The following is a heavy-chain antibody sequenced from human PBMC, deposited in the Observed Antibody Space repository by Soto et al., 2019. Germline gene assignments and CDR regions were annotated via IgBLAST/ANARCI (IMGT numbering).Heavy chain of an antibody. J-gene: IGHJ5*02. V-gene: IGHV1-46*01. Sequence: QVQLVQSGAEVKKPGASVKVSCKASGYTFTSYYMHWVRQAPGQGLEWMGIINPSGGSTSYAQKFQGRVTMTRDTSTSTVYMELSSLRSEDTAVYYCAGDEIVGATHLDPWGQGTLVTVSS. D-gene: IGHD1-26*01. CDR3: AGDEIVGATHLDP. CDR1: GYTFTSYY. CDR2: INPSGGST.